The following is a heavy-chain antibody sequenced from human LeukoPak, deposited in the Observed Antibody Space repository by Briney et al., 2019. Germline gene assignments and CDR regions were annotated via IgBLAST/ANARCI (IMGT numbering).Heavy chain of an antibody. D-gene: IGHD7-27*01. CDR3: ARHQSNGGSPSYYMDV. CDR2: VYPGDSDT. V-gene: IGHV5-51*01. J-gene: IGHJ6*03. CDR1: GYSFTSYW. Sequence: AGESLKISCRGSGYSFTSYWIGWVRPMPGKGLEWMGVVYPGDSDTRYSPSFQGQVTISADRSISTAYLQWSSLKASDTAMYYCARHQSNGGSPSYYMDVWGKGTTVTVSS.